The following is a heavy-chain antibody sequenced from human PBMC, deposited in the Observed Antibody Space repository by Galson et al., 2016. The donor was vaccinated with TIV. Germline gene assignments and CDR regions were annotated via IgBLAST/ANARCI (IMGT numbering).Heavy chain of an antibody. CDR2: IQYDGSNK. Sequence: SLRLSCAVSGYMFSSYGMHWVRQAPGRGLEWVAFIQYDGSNKYYADSVKGRFTISRDNSKNTLFLQMNSLRAEDTAVYYCARERSPSLRYFDWLKNYSLDVWGQGTLVTVSS. CDR1: GYMFSSYG. V-gene: IGHV3-30*02. D-gene: IGHD3-9*01. CDR3: ARERSPSLRYFDWLKNYSLDV. J-gene: IGHJ4*02.